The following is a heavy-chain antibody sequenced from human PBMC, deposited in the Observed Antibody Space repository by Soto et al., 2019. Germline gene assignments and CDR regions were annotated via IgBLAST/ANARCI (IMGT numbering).Heavy chain of an antibody. CDR2: VNPSGGHT. Sequence: QVQLMQSGAEVKKPGASVKVSCKASGDTFTDYYIHWVRQAPGQGLEWMGTVNPSGGHTTYAQHFLGRVTMTRDTSTSTLDMELTGLTSDDPAIYCCARGGHVVVVTAALDCWGQGTLVTVSS. V-gene: IGHV1-46*01. J-gene: IGHJ4*02. D-gene: IGHD2-21*02. CDR3: ARGGHVVVVTAALDC. CDR1: GDTFTDYY.